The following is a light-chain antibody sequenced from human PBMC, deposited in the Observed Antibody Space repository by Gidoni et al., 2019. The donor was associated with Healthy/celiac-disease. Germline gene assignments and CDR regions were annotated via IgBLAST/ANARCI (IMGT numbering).Light chain of an antibody. Sequence: NFMLTQPHSVSESPGKPVTISCTRSSGSIASNYVQWYQQRPGSAPTTVIYEDNPRPSGVPDRFSGSIDSSSNSASLTISGLKTEDEADYYCQSYDSSNQVFGGGTKLTVL. V-gene: IGLV6-57*04. CDR1: SGSIASNY. CDR3: QSYDSSNQV. J-gene: IGLJ3*02. CDR2: EDN.